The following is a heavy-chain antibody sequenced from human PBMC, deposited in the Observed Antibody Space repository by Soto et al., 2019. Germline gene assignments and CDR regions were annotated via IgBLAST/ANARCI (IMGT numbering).Heavy chain of an antibody. CDR1: GGSISSGGYY. V-gene: IGHV4-31*03. CDR2: IYYSGST. D-gene: IGHD3-3*01. CDR3: ARGSYDFWSGYCNFDY. Sequence: SETLSLTCTVSGGSISSGGYYWSWIRQHPGKGLEWIGYIYYSGSTYYNPSLKSRVTISVDTSKNQFSLKLSSVTAADTAVYYCARGSYDFWSGYCNFDYWGQGTLVTVSS. J-gene: IGHJ4*02.